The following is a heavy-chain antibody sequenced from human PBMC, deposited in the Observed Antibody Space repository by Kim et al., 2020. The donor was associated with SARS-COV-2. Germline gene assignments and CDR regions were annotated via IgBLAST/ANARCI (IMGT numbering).Heavy chain of an antibody. CDR3: ARSPSSSYDFWSCYYPDAFDI. V-gene: IGHV1-46*01. CDR2: IDPGGDTT. Sequence: ASVKVSCKASGYSFTSYYLHWVRQAPGQGLEWMGIIDPGGDTTSYAQRFQGRVTMTRDTSTTTVYMEVSSLRFEDTAVYYCARSPSSSYDFWSCYYPDAFDIWGQGTMVTVSS. CDR1: GYSFTSYY. J-gene: IGHJ3*02. D-gene: IGHD3-3*01.